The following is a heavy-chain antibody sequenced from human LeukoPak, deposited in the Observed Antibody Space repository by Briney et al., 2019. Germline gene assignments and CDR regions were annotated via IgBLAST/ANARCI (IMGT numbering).Heavy chain of an antibody. V-gene: IGHV4-59*01. J-gene: IGHJ4*02. D-gene: IGHD3-16*02. CDR3: ARTVKKYYFDY. Sequence: PSETLSLTCTVSGGSLSSYSWSWIRQPPGKGLEWIGYIYYSGSTNYNPSLKSRVTISVDTSKNQFSLKLSSVTAADTAVYYCARTVKKYYFDYWGQGTLVTVSS. CDR1: GGSLSSYS. CDR2: IYYSGST.